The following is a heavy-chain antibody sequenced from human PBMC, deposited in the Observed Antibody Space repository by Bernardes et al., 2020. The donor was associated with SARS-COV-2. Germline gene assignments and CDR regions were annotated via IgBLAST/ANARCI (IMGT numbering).Heavy chain of an antibody. V-gene: IGHV1-2*06. CDR1: GYTFTGYY. J-gene: IGHJ3*01. CDR3: ARVGDCSGGSCYNRVGAFDF. D-gene: IGHD2-15*01. CDR2: INPNSGGT. Sequence: ASVKVSCKASGYTFTGYYMHWVRQAPGQGLEWMGRINPNSGGTNYAQKFQGRVTMTRDTSISTAYMEMSRLRSDDTAVYYCARVGDCSGGSCYNRVGAFDFWGQGTMVTVSS.